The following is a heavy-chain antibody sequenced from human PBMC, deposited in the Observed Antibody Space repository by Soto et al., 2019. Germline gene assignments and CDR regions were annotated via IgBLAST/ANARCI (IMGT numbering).Heavy chain of an antibody. D-gene: IGHD2-15*01. CDR1: GFTFSSYS. CDR3: ATLLIKSVTGPQSRYYFDS. Sequence: EVQLVESGGGLVTPGESLRLSCAASGFTFSSYSLNWDRQAPGKGLECVASISSSSTYIYYADSVKGRFTISRSNSQNSLYLQMNSLRAEDTAVYYCATLLIKSVTGPQSRYYFDSWGQGTLVTVSS. J-gene: IGHJ4*01. CDR2: ISSSSTYI. V-gene: IGHV3-21*02.